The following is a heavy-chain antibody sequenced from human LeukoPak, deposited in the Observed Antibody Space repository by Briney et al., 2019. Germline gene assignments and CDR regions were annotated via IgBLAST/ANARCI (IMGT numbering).Heavy chain of an antibody. Sequence: ASVKASCKASGDTFSSYYMHWVRQAPGQGLEWMGIINPSGGSTTYAQKFQGRVTMTRDTSTSTVYMELSSLRSEDTAVYYCARGGVLRFLERLDYWGQGTLVTVSS. CDR1: GDTFSSYY. CDR2: INPSGGST. CDR3: ARGGVLRFLERLDY. D-gene: IGHD3-3*01. J-gene: IGHJ4*02. V-gene: IGHV1-46*01.